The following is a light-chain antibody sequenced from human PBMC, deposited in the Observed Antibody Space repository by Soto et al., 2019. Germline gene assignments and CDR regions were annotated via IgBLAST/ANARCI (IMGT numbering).Light chain of an antibody. Sequence: SYELTQPPSVSVAPGQTASMTCGGNNIGSKSVHWYQHRPGQAPVLVVYEDSARPSGIPERFSGSNSGNTATLTIRRVEAGDEADYYCQVWDSSIVHWVFGGGTKFTVL. CDR1: NIGSKS. V-gene: IGLV3-21*02. CDR3: QVWDSSIVHWV. J-gene: IGLJ3*02. CDR2: EDS.